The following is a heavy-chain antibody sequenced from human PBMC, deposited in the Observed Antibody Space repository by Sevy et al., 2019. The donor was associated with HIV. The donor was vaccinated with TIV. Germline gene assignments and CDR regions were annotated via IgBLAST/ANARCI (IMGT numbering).Heavy chain of an antibody. D-gene: IGHD3-3*01. CDR3: ARNFRGYDFWSGYDFDY. V-gene: IGHV1-18*01. J-gene: IGHJ4*02. CDR2: ISAYNGNT. Sequence: ASVKVSCKASGYTFTSYGISWVRQAPGQGLEWMGWISAYNGNTNYAQKLRGRVTMTTDTSTSTAYMELRSLRSDDTAVYYCARNFRGYDFWSGYDFDYWGQGTLVTVSS. CDR1: GYTFTSYG.